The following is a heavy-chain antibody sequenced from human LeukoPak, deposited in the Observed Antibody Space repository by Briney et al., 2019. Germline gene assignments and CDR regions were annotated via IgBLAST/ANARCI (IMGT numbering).Heavy chain of an antibody. Sequence: GGSLRLSCAASGFTFSSYSIHWVRQAPGKGLEWVALISSDGSNKFYANSVKGRFTISRDNSNQTVYLQMNSLRGEDTAVYSCARGATNDFWSGYGWFDPWGQGTLVTVSS. CDR3: ARGATNDFWSGYGWFDP. CDR2: ISSDGSNK. D-gene: IGHD3-3*01. J-gene: IGHJ5*02. CDR1: GFTFSSYS. V-gene: IGHV3-30*04.